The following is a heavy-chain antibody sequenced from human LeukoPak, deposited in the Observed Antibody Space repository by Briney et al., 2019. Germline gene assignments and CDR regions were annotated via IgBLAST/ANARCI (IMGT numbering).Heavy chain of an antibody. D-gene: IGHD2-2*01. CDR3: ARYRYCSSTSCYYASNWYFDL. CDR2: IYYSGST. V-gene: IGHV4-61*01. J-gene: IGHJ2*01. Sequence: KPSETLSLTCTVSGGSVSSGSYYWSWIRQPPRKGLEWIGYIYYSGSTNYNPSLKSRVTISVDTSKNQFSLKLSSVTAADTAVYYCARYRYCSSTSCYYASNWYFDLWGRGTLVTVSS. CDR1: GGSVSSGSYY.